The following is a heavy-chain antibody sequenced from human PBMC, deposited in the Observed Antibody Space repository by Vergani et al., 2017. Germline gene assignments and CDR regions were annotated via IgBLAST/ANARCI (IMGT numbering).Heavy chain of an antibody. CDR2: INPSGGHT. CDR1: GYTFSNYY. D-gene: IGHD3-9*01. Sequence: QVQVVQSGAEVKKSGASVKVSCKTSGYTFSNYYMHWVRQAPGQGLEWMGIINPSGGHTNYAQKFQGRVTMTRDTSTSTVYMELSSLRAEDTAIYYCARGDYGILTGYRYWGQETLITVSA. J-gene: IGHJ4*02. V-gene: IGHV1-46*03. CDR3: ARGDYGILTGYRY.